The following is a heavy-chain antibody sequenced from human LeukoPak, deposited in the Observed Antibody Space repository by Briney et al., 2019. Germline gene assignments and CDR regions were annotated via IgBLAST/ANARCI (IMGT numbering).Heavy chain of an antibody. CDR1: GGSISSSSYY. CDR2: IYYSGST. Sequence: SETLSLTCTVSGGSISSSSYYWGWIRQPPGKGLEWLGSIYYSGSTYYNPSLKSRVTISVDTSKNQFSLKLSSVTAADTAVYYCARRGYSYGYGLDYWGQGTLVTVSS. D-gene: IGHD5-18*01. J-gene: IGHJ4*02. V-gene: IGHV4-39*07. CDR3: ARRGYSYGYGLDY.